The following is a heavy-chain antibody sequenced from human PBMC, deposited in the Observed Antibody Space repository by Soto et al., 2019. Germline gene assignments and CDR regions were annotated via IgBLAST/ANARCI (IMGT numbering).Heavy chain of an antibody. CDR3: ARGFPILGTSGTFGHNWFDP. CDR1: GGSFSGYY. D-gene: IGHD1-26*01. V-gene: IGHV4-34*01. Sequence: SETLSLTCAVYGGSFSGYYWSWIRQSPGKGLEWIGEINQSGSTNYNPSLKSRVTISVDTSKNQFSLKLTSVTAADTAVYYCARGFPILGTSGTFGHNWFDPWGLGTLVTVSS. CDR2: INQSGST. J-gene: IGHJ5*02.